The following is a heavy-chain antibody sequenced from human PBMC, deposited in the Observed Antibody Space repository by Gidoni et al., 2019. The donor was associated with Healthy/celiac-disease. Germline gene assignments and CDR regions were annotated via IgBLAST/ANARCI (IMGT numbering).Heavy chain of an antibody. J-gene: IGHJ6*02. CDR3: ARDTYLYYYYYGMDV. CDR1: GFTFSSYG. V-gene: IGHV3-33*01. Sequence: QVQLVESGGGVVQPGRSLRLSCAASGFTFSSYGMHWVRQAPGKGLEWVAVIWYDGSNKYYADSVKGRFTISRDNSKNTLYLQMNSLRAEDTAVYYCARDTYLYYYYYGMDVWGQGTTVTVSS. CDR2: IWYDGSNK.